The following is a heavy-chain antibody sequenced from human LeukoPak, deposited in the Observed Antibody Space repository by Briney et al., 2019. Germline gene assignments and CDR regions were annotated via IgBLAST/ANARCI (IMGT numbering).Heavy chain of an antibody. D-gene: IGHD4-17*01. V-gene: IGHV3-23*01. CDR1: GFAFTNYA. CDR2: MSESGDKT. CDR3: AKVLYGAHDAFDV. J-gene: IGHJ3*01. Sequence: GGSLRLSCTASGFAFTNYAMGWVRQAQGKGLGWVTVMSESGDKTFYADSVKGRFTISRDNSKNMLLLQMNNLRAEDTALYYCAKVLYGAHDAFDVWGQGTTVTVSS.